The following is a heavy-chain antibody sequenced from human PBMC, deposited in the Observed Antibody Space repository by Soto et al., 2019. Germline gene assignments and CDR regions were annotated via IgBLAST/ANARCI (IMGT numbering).Heavy chain of an antibody. D-gene: IGHD6-19*01. CDR2: IYYSGST. CDR3: ARAIEGWYQGRYYYGMDV. CDR1: GGSVSSGRYY. Sequence: QVQLQESGPGLVKPSETLSLTCTVSGGSVSSGRYYWSWLRQPPGKGLEWIGYIYYSGSTNYTPPLTGRVTLAVASSKDQFSLKLSSVTAADTAVYFRARAIEGWYQGRYYYGMDVWGQGTTVTVSS. V-gene: IGHV4-61*01. J-gene: IGHJ6*02.